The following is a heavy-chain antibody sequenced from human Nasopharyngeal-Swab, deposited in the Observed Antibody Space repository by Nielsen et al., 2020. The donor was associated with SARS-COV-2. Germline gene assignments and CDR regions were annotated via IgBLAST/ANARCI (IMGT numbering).Heavy chain of an antibody. D-gene: IGHD3-10*01. CDR1: GFTFSSYE. V-gene: IGHV3-48*03. J-gene: IGHJ6*02. Sequence: LSLTCAASGFTFSSYEMNWVRQAPGKGLEWVSYISSSGSTIYYADSVKGRFTISRDNAKNSLYLQMNSLRAEDTAVYYCAIRGYGSGSYRLYYYYGMDVWGQGTTVTVSS. CDR2: ISSSGSTI. CDR3: AIRGYGSGSYRLYYYYGMDV.